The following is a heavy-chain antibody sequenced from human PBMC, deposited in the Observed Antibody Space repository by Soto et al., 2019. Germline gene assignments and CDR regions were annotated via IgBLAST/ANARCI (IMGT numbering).Heavy chain of an antibody. CDR1: GYTFTSYG. CDR2: ISAYNGNT. J-gene: IGHJ4*02. D-gene: IGHD2-15*01. V-gene: IGHV1-18*01. Sequence: GASVKVSCKASGYTFTSYGISWVRQAPGQGLEWMGWISAYNGNTNYAQKLQGRVTMTTDTSTSTAYMELRSLRSDDTAVYYCARVDIVVVVAAEFDYWGQGTLVTVSS. CDR3: ARVDIVVVVAAEFDY.